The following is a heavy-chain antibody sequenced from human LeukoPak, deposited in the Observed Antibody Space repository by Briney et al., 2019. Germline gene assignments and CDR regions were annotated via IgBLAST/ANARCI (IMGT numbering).Heavy chain of an antibody. D-gene: IGHD5-18*01. CDR2: ISGSGGST. CDR3: ASERGSNYGSLGD. J-gene: IGHJ4*02. Sequence: GGSLRLSCAASGFTFSSYAMSWVRQAPGKGLEWVSAISGSGGSTYYADSVKGRFTISRDSSKNTLYLQMNSLRAEDTAVYSCASERGSNYGSLGDWGQGTLVTVSS. CDR1: GFTFSSYA. V-gene: IGHV3-23*01.